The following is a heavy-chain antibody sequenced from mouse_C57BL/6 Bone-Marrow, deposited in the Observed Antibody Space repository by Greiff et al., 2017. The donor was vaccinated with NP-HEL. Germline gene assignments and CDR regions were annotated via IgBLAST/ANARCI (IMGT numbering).Heavy chain of an antibody. J-gene: IGHJ4*01. D-gene: IGHD2-14*01. V-gene: IGHV10-1*01. Sequence: EVHLVESGGGLVQPKGSLKLSCAASGFSFNTYAMNWVRQAPGKGVEWVARIRSKSNNYATYYADSVKDRFTISRDDSESMLYLQMNNLKTEDTAMYYCVRHDYYRGYYAMDYWGQGTSVTVSS. CDR1: GFSFNTYA. CDR3: VRHDYYRGYYAMDY. CDR2: IRSKSNNYAT.